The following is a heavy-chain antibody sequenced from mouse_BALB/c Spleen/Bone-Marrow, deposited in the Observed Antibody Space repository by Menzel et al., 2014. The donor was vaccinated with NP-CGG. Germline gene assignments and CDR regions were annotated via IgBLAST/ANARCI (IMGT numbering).Heavy chain of an antibody. V-gene: IGHV1-74*01. D-gene: IGHD6-1*01. CDR2: IDPSNSET. CDR3: ARTFQPRRAMDY. J-gene: IGHJ4*01. CDR1: DYTFTSYW. Sequence: VQVVESGPELVRPGASVKMSCKASDYTFTSYWMHRVKQRPGQGLEWIGMIDPSNSETRLNQKFKDKATLNVDKSSNTAYMHLSSLTSEDSAVYYCARTFQPRRAMDYWGQGSSVTVSS.